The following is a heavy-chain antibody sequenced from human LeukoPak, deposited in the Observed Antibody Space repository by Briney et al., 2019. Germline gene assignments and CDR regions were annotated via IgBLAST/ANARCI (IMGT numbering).Heavy chain of an antibody. CDR1: GYTFTSYD. D-gene: IGHD2-15*01. Sequence: ASVKVSCKASGYTFTSYDINWVRQATGQGLEWMGWMNPNSGNTGYAQKFQGRVTITRNTSISTAYMELSSLRSEDTAVYYCARVPCSGGSCYSWFDPWGQGTLVTVSS. CDR2: MNPNSGNT. J-gene: IGHJ5*02. CDR3: ARVPCSGGSCYSWFDP. V-gene: IGHV1-8*03.